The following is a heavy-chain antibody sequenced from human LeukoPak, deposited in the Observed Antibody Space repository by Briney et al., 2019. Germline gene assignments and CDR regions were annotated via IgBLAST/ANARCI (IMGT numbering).Heavy chain of an antibody. CDR2: IYYSGST. D-gene: IGHD1-26*01. J-gene: IGHJ4*02. Sequence: SETLSLTCTVSGGSISSYYWSWIRQPPGKGLEWIGYIYYSGSTNYNPSLKSRVTISVDTSKNQFSLRLSSVTAADTAMYYCAKSGGYGLIDYWGQGTLVTVSS. V-gene: IGHV4-59*08. CDR1: GGSISSYY. CDR3: AKSGGYGLIDY.